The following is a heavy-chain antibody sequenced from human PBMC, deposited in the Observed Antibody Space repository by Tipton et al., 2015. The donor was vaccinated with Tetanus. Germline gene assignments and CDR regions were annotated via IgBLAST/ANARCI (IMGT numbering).Heavy chain of an antibody. CDR1: GGSISSYY. CDR3: ARTGPVAGTVRDAFDI. V-gene: IGHV4-4*08. CDR2: ISHRGST. Sequence: TLSLTCTVSGGSISSYYWSWIRQPPGEGLEWIGYISHRGSTNYNPSLKSRVTISVDTSKNQFSLKLSSVIAADTAVYYCARTGPVAGTVRDAFDIWGQGTMVTVSS. D-gene: IGHD6-19*01. J-gene: IGHJ3*02.